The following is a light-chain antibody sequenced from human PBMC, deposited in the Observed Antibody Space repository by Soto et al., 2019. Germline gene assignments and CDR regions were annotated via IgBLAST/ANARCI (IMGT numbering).Light chain of an antibody. CDR1: QSISVD. J-gene: IGKJ2*01. CDR2: AAS. CDR3: QQSYITPYT. Sequence: DIQMTQSPSSLSASVGDTVTITCRASQSISVDLNWYQQKPGKVPKLLIYAASNLQSGVPSSFSGSASETDFALTISSLQPEAFATYYCQQSYITPYTFGQGTKLQIK. V-gene: IGKV1-39*01.